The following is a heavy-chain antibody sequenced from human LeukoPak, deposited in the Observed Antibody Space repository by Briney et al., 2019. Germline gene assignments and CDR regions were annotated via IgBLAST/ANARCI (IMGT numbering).Heavy chain of an antibody. V-gene: IGHV3-23*01. CDR2: ISGSGDST. D-gene: IGHD5-12*01. Sequence: GGSLRLSCEASGFTFSSYAMSWVRQAPGKGLEWVSVISGSGDSTYYADSVESRCTISRDNSRDALYLQMNSLRAEDTAVYYCARVGYSGYDYDYWGQGTLVTVSS. CDR1: GFTFSSYA. CDR3: ARVGYSGYDYDY. J-gene: IGHJ4*02.